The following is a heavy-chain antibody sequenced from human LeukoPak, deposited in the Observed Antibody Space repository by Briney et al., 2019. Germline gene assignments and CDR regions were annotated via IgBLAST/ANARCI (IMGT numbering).Heavy chain of an antibody. CDR1: GFTVSSNY. D-gene: IGHD3-10*01. CDR2: IYSGGST. J-gene: IGHJ6*02. CDR3: AKDQLITMVRGVIRGYGMDV. Sequence: PGGSLRLSCAASGFTVSSNYMSWVRQAPGKGLEWVSVIYSGGSTYYADSVKGRFTISRDNSKNTLYLQMNSLRAEDTAVYYCAKDQLITMVRGVIRGYGMDVWGQGTTVTISS. V-gene: IGHV3-53*01.